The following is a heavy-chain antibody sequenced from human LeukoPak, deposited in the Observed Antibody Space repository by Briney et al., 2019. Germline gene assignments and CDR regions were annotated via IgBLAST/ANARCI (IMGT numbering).Heavy chain of an antibody. J-gene: IGHJ4*02. D-gene: IGHD6-13*01. CDR2: IYYSGST. Sequence: SETLSLTCTVSGGSISSYYWSWIRQPPGKGLEWIGYIYYSGSTNYNPSLKSRVTISVDTSKNQFSLKLSSVTAADTAVYYCARQGYSSSWLFDYWGQGTLVTVSS. CDR1: GGSISSYY. V-gene: IGHV4-59*08. CDR3: ARQGYSSSWLFDY.